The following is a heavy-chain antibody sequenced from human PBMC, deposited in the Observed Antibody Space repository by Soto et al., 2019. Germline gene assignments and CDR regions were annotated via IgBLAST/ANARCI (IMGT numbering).Heavy chain of an antibody. CDR3: AKTHYDYVWGSYRPDAFDI. Sequence: WETLSLTCIVSGGSISSSSYYWGWIRQPPGKGLEWIGSIYYSGSTYDNPSLKSRVTISVDTSKNQISLNLSSVTAADTAVYYCAKTHYDYVWGSYRPDAFDIWGQGTMVTVSS. CDR2: IYYSGST. V-gene: IGHV4-39*01. CDR1: GGSISSSSYY. D-gene: IGHD3-16*02. J-gene: IGHJ3*02.